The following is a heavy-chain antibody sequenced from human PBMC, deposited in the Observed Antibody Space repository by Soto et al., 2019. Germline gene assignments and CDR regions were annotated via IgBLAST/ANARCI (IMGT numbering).Heavy chain of an antibody. CDR3: AKDPRDIVVVVATYYYYYMDV. CDR1: GFTFSSYA. CDR2: ISGSGGST. V-gene: IGHV3-23*01. D-gene: IGHD2-15*01. J-gene: IGHJ6*03. Sequence: GGSLRLSCAASGFTFSSYAMSWVRQAPGKGLEWVSAISGSGGSTYYADSVKGRYTISRDNSKNTLYLQMNSLRAEDTAVYYCAKDPRDIVVVVATYYYYYMDVWGKGTTVTVSS.